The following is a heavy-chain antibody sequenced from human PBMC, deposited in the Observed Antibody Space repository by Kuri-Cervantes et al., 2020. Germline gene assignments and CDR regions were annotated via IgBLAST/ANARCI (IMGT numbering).Heavy chain of an antibody. D-gene: IGHD3-3*01. J-gene: IGHJ6*03. Sequence: ESLKISCTVSGGSISGYYWSWIRQPPGKGLEWIGYIHYTGATNYFPSLRGRLTLSIDTSSNHFSLKLNSVTATDTAIYYCSRFIVSMFGAGPSAYMDVWGEGTTVTVSS. CDR1: GGSISGYY. CDR3: SRFIVSMFGAGPSAYMDV. V-gene: IGHV4-59*08. CDR2: IHYTGAT.